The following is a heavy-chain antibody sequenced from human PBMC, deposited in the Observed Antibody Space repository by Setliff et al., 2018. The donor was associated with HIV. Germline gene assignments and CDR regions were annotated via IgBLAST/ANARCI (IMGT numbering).Heavy chain of an antibody. CDR1: GGTFSSYA. V-gene: IGHV1-69*05. CDR2: IIPIFGHT. CDR3: ARTDYGGNSGGNYFDY. D-gene: IGHD4-17*01. J-gene: IGHJ4*02. Sequence: ASVKVSCKASGGTFSSYAISWVRQAPGQGLEWMGGIIPIFGHTNFAQKFQGRVTMTTDTATSTAYMEVRSLRSDDTAVYYCARTDYGGNSGGNYFDYWGQGSLVTVSS.